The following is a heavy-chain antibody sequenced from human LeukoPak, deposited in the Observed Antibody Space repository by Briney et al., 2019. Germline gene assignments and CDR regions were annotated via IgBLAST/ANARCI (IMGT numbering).Heavy chain of an antibody. J-gene: IGHJ4*02. CDR2: INPNSGGT. CDR1: GYTFTGYY. CDR3: ARDIAGLRLRTYYFDY. D-gene: IGHD3-16*01. V-gene: IGHV1-2*02. Sequence: ASVKVSCKASGYTFTGYYMHWVRQAPGQGLEWMGWINPNSGGTNYAQKFQGRVTMTSDTSISTAYMELSRLRSDDTAVYYCARDIAGLRLRTYYFDYWGQGTLVTVSS.